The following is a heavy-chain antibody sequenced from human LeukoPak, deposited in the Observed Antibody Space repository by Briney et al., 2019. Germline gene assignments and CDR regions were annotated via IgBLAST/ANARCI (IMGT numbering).Heavy chain of an antibody. D-gene: IGHD3-10*01. CDR2: MNPNSGNT. Sequence: ASVKVSCKASGYTFTSYDINWVRQATGQGLEWMGWMNPNSGNTGYAQKFQGRVTITRNTSISTAYMELSSLRSEDTAVYYCARDYSKYYYYGMDVWGQGTTVTVSS. CDR1: GYTFTSYD. J-gene: IGHJ6*02. CDR3: ARDYSKYYYYGMDV. V-gene: IGHV1-8*03.